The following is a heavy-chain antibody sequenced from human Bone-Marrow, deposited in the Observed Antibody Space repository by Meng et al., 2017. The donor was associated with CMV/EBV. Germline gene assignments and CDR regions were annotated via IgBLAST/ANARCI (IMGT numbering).Heavy chain of an antibody. CDR2: ISSSSSTI. V-gene: IGHV3-48*04. Sequence: GGSLRLSCAASGFTFSSYSMNWVRQAPGKGLEWVSYISSSSSTIYYADSVKGRFTISRDNAKNSLYLQMNSLRAEDTAVYYCARDLEYYYDSSGYRAEYLQHWGQGTLVTVSS. CDR1: GFTFSSYS. CDR3: ARDLEYYYDSSGYRAEYLQH. D-gene: IGHD3-22*01. J-gene: IGHJ1*01.